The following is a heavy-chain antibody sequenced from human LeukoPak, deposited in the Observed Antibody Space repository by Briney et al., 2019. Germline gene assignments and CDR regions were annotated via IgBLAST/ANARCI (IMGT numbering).Heavy chain of an antibody. D-gene: IGHD6-13*01. J-gene: IGHJ4*02. V-gene: IGHV3-9*01. CDR2: ISWNSGSI. Sequence: GGSLRLSCAASGFTFDDYAMHWVRQAPGKGLEWVSGISWNSGSIDYADSVKGRFTISRDNAKNSLYLQMNSLRVEDTAVYYCARGGIASPGKTSLWDWGQGTLVTVSS. CDR1: GFTFDDYA. CDR3: ARGGIASPGKTSLWD.